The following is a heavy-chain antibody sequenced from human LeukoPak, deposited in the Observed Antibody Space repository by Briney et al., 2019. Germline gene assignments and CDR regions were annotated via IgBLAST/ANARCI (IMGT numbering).Heavy chain of an antibody. J-gene: IGHJ5*02. V-gene: IGHV4-59*01. CDR3: ARDRTLGWSEFDP. CDR1: GGSISTYY. D-gene: IGHD6-19*01. CDR2: IYHSGST. Sequence: PSETLSLTCTVSGGSISTYYWNWIRQPPGKGLEWIGYIYHSGSTNYNPSLQSRVTISVDTSKNQFSLNLNSVTAADTAVYYCARDRTLGWSEFDPWGQGTLVTVSS.